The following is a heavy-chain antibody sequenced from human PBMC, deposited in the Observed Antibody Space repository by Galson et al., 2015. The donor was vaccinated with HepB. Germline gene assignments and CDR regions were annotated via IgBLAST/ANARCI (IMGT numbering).Heavy chain of an antibody. D-gene: IGHD3-16*01. CDR1: GFTFNNYA. J-gene: IGHJ4*02. CDR3: AKDSLGDDEFIFACDY. CDR2: LSISGDDA. Sequence: SLRLSCAASGFTFNNYAMSWVRQTAGKGLEWVAALSISGDDAYYAGSVKGRFTISRDNSKNTLFLQMNSLRAEDTAIYYCAKDSLGDDEFIFACDYWGQGALVTVSS. V-gene: IGHV3-23*01.